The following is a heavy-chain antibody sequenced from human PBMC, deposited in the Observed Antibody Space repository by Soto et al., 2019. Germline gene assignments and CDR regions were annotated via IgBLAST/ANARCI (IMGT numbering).Heavy chain of an antibody. CDR1: GGSISSSSYY. D-gene: IGHD2-15*01. CDR3: ASRYCSGGSCYSYYYYMDV. CDR2: IYYSGST. V-gene: IGHV4-39*07. Sequence: SETLSLTCTVSGGSISSSSYYWGWIRQPPGKGLEWIGSIYYSGSTYYNPSLKSRVTISVDTSKNQFSLKLSSVTAAAAAVYYCASRYCSGGSCYSYYYYMDVWGKGTTVTVSS. J-gene: IGHJ6*03.